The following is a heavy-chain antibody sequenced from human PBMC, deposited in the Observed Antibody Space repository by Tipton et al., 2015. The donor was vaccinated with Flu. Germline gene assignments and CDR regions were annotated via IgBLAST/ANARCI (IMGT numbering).Heavy chain of an antibody. CDR1: GGSISSSSYY. CDR3: ARQGGFTIFGVVILNWFDP. D-gene: IGHD3-3*01. V-gene: IGHV4-39*01. J-gene: IGHJ5*02. CDR2: IYYSGST. Sequence: SLTCTVSGGSISSSSYYWGWIRQPPGKGLEWIGSIYYSGSTYYNPSLKSRVTISVDTSKNQFSLKLSSVAAADTAVYYCARQGGFTIFGVVILNWFDPWGQGTLATVSS.